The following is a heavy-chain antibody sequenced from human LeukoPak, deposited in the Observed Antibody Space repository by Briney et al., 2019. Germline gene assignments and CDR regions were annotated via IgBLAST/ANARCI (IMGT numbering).Heavy chain of an antibody. V-gene: IGHV3-74*01. D-gene: IGHD6-19*01. Sequence: GGSLRLSCAASGFTFSSYWMHWVRQTPGKGLVWVSRIISDDSSTSYADSVKGRFTISRDNTKNTLYLQMNSLRVEDTAVYYCAREMAYSSGRAFDIWVQGIMVTVSS. J-gene: IGHJ3*02. CDR2: IISDDSST. CDR3: AREMAYSSGRAFDI. CDR1: GFTFSSYW.